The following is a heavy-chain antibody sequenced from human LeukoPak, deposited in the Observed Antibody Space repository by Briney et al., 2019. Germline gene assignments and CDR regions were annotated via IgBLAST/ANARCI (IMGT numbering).Heavy chain of an antibody. CDR2: IWYDGSNE. D-gene: IGHD6-19*01. J-gene: IGHJ4*02. V-gene: IGHV3-33*01. Sequence: GGSLRLSCAASGFTFSSYGMHWVRQAPGKGLEWVAVIWYDGSNEYYADSVKGRFTISRDDSKNTLYLQMNSLRAEDTAVYYCARGPGLGYFDYWGQGTLVTVSS. CDR3: ARGPGLGYFDY. CDR1: GFTFSSYG.